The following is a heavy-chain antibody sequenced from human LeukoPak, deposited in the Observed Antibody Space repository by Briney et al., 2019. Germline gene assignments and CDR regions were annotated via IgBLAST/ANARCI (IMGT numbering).Heavy chain of an antibody. CDR1: GFTFISYA. V-gene: IGHV3-23*01. D-gene: IGHD3-3*01. CDR2: ISGSGGST. CDR3: AKSVRFLENYYYMDV. J-gene: IGHJ6*03. Sequence: GGSLRLSCAASGFTFISYAMSWVRQAPGKGLEWVSAISGSGGSTYYADSVKGRFTISRDNSKNTLYLQMNSLRAEDTAVYYCAKSVRFLENYYYMDVWGKGTTVTVSS.